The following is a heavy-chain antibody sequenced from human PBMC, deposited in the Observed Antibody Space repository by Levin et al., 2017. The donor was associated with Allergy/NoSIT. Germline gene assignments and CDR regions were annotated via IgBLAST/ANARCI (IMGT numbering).Heavy chain of an antibody. CDR2: ISYDGSNK. CDR3: ARDAKQTTSQYYYYYYYMDV. Sequence: PGGSLRLSCAASGFTFSSYAMHWVRQAPGKGLEWVAVISYDGSNKYYADSVKGRFTISRDNSKNTLYLQMNSLRAEDTAVYYCARDAKQTTSQYYYYYYYMDVWGKGTTVTVSS. D-gene: IGHD4-11*01. V-gene: IGHV3-30-3*01. CDR1: GFTFSSYA. J-gene: IGHJ6*03.